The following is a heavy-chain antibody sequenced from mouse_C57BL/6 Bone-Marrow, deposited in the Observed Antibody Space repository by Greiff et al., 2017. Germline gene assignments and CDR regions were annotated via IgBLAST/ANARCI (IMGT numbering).Heavy chain of an antibody. CDR3: TSYDGYPIFDY. V-gene: IGHV1-5*01. J-gene: IGHJ2*01. CDR2: IYPGNSDT. Sequence: EVKLVESGTVLARPGASVKMSCKTSGYTFTSYWMHWVKQRPGQGLEWIGAIYPGNSDTSYNQKFKGKAKLTAVTSASTAYMELSSLTNEDSAVYYCTSYDGYPIFDYWGQGTTLTVSS. D-gene: IGHD2-3*01. CDR1: GYTFTSYW.